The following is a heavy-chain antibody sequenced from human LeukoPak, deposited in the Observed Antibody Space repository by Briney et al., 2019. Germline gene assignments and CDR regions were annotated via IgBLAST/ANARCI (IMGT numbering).Heavy chain of an antibody. J-gene: IGHJ5*01. CDR1: GDSLSNTNYH. CDR2: IHYSGTA. D-gene: IGHD6-19*01. CDR3: GRRTVVAGGWFDS. Sequence: PSETLSLTCTVSGDSLSNTNYHWGWLRQPLGKGLEWLANIHYSGTAHYNPSLNSRVSMSVDTSKNQFSLRLTSVTAADTAVYYCGRRTVVAGGWFDSWGQGTLVTVSS. V-gene: IGHV4-39*01.